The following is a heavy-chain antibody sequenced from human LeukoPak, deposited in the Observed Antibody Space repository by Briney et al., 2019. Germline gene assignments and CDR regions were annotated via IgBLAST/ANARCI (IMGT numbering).Heavy chain of an antibody. J-gene: IGHJ5*02. D-gene: IGHD3-22*01. CDR1: GFTFSNAW. V-gene: IGHV3-15*01. CDR2: IKSKTDGGTT. CDR3: TTDPINTYYYDSSGYYP. Sequence: GGSLRLSCAASGFTFSNAWMSWVRQAPGKGLEWVGRIKSKTDGGTTDNAAPVKGRFTISRDDSKNTLYLQMNSLKTEDTAVYYCTTDPINTYYYDSSGYYPWGQGTLVTVSS.